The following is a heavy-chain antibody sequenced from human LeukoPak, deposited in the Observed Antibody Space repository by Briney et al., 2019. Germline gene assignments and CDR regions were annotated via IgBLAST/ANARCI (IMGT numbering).Heavy chain of an antibody. D-gene: IGHD2-8*01. CDR2: INPNSGGT. CDR3: AREAGRRYCTNGVCYGLDP. CDR1: GYTFTGYY. V-gene: IGHV1-2*02. J-gene: IGHJ5*02. Sequence: ASVKVSCKASGYTFTGYYMHWVRQAPGQGLEWMGWINPNSGGTNYAQKFQGRVTMTRDTSISTAYMELSRLRSDDTAVYYCAREAGRRYCTNGVCYGLDPWGQGTLVTVS.